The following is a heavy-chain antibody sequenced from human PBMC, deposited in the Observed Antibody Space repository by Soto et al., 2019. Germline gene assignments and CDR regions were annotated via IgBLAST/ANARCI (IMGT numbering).Heavy chain of an antibody. V-gene: IGHV4-4*02. D-gene: IGHD5-12*01. CDR2: IYDSGNT. J-gene: IGHJ6*01. CDR3: ATQTTYGGYDWLNYPMDV. CDR1: GGSINNNKW. Sequence: SETLSLTCAVSGGSINNNKWWSWVRQPPGKGLEWIGEIYDSGNTNYNPSLRSRVTISVDKSKNQFSLMLRSVIAADTAVYYCATQTTYGGYDWLNYPMDVWGHVTKFTVS.